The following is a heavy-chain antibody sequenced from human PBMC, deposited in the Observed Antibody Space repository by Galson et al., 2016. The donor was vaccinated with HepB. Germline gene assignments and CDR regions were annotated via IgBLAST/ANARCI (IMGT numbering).Heavy chain of an antibody. CDR3: ATTVAGFFDY. Sequence: SLRLSCAASGFTFSIYWMSWVRQVPGKGLEWVANIKQNGSEKYYVDSVGGRFTISRDNAKNSVYLQMNGLRVEDTAVYYCATTVAGFFDYWSQGNLVTVSS. V-gene: IGHV3-7*01. CDR1: GFTFSIYW. CDR2: IKQNGSEK. D-gene: IGHD6-19*01. J-gene: IGHJ4*02.